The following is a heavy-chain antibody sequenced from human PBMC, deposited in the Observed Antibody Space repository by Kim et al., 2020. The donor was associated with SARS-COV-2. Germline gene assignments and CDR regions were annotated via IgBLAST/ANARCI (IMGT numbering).Heavy chain of an antibody. CDR2: IYYSGST. D-gene: IGHD2-2*01. J-gene: IGHJ5*02. CDR3: ARHGCSSTSCYPDNWFDP. Sequence: SETLSLTCTVSGGSISSSSYYWGWIRQPPGKGLEWIGSIYYSGSTYYNPSLKSRVTISVDTSKNQFSLKLSSVTAADTAVYYCARHGCSSTSCYPDNWFDPWGQGTLVTVSS. CDR1: GGSISSSSYY. V-gene: IGHV4-39*01.